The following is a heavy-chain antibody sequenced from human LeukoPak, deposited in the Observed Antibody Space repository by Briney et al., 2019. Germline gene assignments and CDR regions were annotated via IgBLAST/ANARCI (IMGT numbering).Heavy chain of an antibody. CDR2: IKQDGSEK. Sequence: GGSLRLSCAASGFTFSHYYMTWVRQAPGKGLEWVANIKQDGSEKNYVDSVKGRFTISRDNAKNSLYLQMNSLRAEDTAVYFCARDWGSWDFDFWGQGTLVTVSS. CDR1: GFTFSHYY. V-gene: IGHV3-7*01. J-gene: IGHJ4*02. D-gene: IGHD6-13*01. CDR3: ARDWGSWDFDF.